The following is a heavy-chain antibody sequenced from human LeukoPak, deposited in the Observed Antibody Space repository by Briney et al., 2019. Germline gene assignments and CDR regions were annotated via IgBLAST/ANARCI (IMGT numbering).Heavy chain of an antibody. CDR2: INPNSGGT. D-gene: IGHD3-10*01. J-gene: IGHJ3*02. CDR1: GYTFTGYY. Sequence: ASVKVSCKASGYTFTGYYMHWVRQAPGQGLEWMGWINPNSGGTNYAQKLQGRVTMTTDTSTSTAYMELRSLRSDDTAVYYCARGPQLLWFGDSAFDIWGQGTMVTVSS. V-gene: IGHV1-2*02. CDR3: ARGPQLLWFGDSAFDI.